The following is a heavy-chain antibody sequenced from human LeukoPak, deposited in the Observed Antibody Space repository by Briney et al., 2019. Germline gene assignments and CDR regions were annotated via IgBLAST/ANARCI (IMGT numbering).Heavy chain of an antibody. CDR3: ARSNQADDY. D-gene: IGHD4-11*01. Sequence: GGSLRLSCAASGFTFSNYGIHWVRQAPGKGLEWVTFIQTDGNTKYYADSVRGRFTISRDNSKNTVSLQMNSLRAEDTAVYYCARSNQADDYWGQGTLVTVSS. CDR1: GFTFSNYG. J-gene: IGHJ4*02. CDR2: IQTDGNTK. V-gene: IGHV3-30*02.